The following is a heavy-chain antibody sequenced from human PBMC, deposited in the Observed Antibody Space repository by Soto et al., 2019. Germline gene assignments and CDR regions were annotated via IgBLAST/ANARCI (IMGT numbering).Heavy chain of an antibody. Sequence: QVHLQESGPGLVKPSETLSLTCTVSGGSISGYYWNWIRQPPGKGPEWIGLIHYTGSTNYNPSHKSRVTISVDTSKNQFSLKLSSVTTADPAVYYCARETPGAGWFDSWGQGTPVTVSS. J-gene: IGHJ5*01. CDR2: IHYTGST. V-gene: IGHV4-59*01. CDR1: GGSISGYY. CDR3: ARETPGAGWFDS.